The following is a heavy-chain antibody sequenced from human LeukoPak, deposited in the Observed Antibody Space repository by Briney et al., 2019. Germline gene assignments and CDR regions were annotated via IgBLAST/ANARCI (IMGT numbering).Heavy chain of an antibody. V-gene: IGHV3-21*04. CDR1: GFTFSSYS. D-gene: IGHD2-21*02. CDR3: AKALAYCGGDCYSTIDY. Sequence: GGSLRLSCAASGFTFSSYSMNWVRQAPGKGLEWVSSISSSSSYIYYADSVRGRFTISRDNAKNSLYLQMNSLRAEDTAVYYCAKALAYCGGDCYSTIDYWGQGTLVTVSS. CDR2: ISSSSSYI. J-gene: IGHJ4*02.